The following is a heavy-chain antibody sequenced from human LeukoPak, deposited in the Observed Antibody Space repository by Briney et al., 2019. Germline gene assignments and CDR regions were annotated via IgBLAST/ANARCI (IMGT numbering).Heavy chain of an antibody. J-gene: IGHJ4*02. Sequence: GGSLRLSCVASGFTFSSSWMTWVRQAPGKGLEWVANIKYDGNEHYYVDSVKGRFTILRDNAKNSLYLQMNSLRAEDTAIYYCARYYGSGSPYREYYFDYWGQGTLVTVSS. V-gene: IGHV3-7*01. CDR1: GFTFSSSW. CDR3: ARYYGSGSPYREYYFDY. D-gene: IGHD3-10*01. CDR2: IKYDGNEH.